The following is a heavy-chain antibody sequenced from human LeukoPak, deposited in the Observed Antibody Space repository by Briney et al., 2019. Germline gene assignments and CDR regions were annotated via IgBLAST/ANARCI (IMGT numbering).Heavy chain of an antibody. CDR2: IYYSGST. V-gene: IGHV4-39*01. J-gene: IGHJ4*02. CDR3: ARGAYYDSSGYSPRLDY. D-gene: IGHD3-22*01. CDR1: GGSISSSSYY. Sequence: PSETLSLTCTVSGGSISSSSYYWGWIRQPPGKGLEWIGSIYYSGSTYYNPSLKSRVTISVDTSKNQFSLKLSSVTAADTAVYYCARGAYYDSSGYSPRLDYWGQGTLVTVSS.